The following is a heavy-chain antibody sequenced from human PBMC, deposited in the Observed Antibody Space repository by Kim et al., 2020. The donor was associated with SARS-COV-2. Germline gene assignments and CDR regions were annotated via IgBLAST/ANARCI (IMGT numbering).Heavy chain of an antibody. CDR1: GFTFSAYS. CDR3: ARVNTMVQGTIIKNFDS. J-gene: IGHJ4*02. Sequence: GGSLRLSCAASGFTFSAYSMNWVRQAPGKGLEWVSSISSTSGYRHYADSVRGRFTISRDNAKNSLSLQMSSLRAEDTAVYYCARVNTMVQGTIIKNFDSWGQGTLVTVSS. D-gene: IGHD3-10*01. V-gene: IGHV3-21*01. CDR2: ISSTSGYR.